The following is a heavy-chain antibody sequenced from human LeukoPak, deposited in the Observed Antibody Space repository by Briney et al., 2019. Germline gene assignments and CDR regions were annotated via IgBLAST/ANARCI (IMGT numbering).Heavy chain of an antibody. CDR2: INPNSGGT. J-gene: IGHJ5*02. Sequence: ASVKVSCKASGYTFTGYYMHWVRQAPGQGLEWMGWINPNSGGTNYAQKFQGRVTMTRDTSISTAYMELSRLRSDDTAVYYCARVVEPMIWFGGVNWFDPWGQGTLVTVSS. CDR1: GYTFTGYY. D-gene: IGHD3-10*01. V-gene: IGHV1-2*02. CDR3: ARVVEPMIWFGGVNWFDP.